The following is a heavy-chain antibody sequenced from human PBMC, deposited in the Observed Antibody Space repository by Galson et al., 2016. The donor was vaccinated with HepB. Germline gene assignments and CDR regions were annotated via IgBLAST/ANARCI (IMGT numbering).Heavy chain of an antibody. CDR1: GYSFTGFW. V-gene: IGHV5-51*03. J-gene: IGHJ4*02. Sequence: QSGAEVKKPGESLKIFCKGSGYSFTGFWIGWVRQKPGKGLEWMGIIYPGDSETRYSPSFQGQVTMSVDKSITTAHLQWSSLKASDTAIYYCARRTVGYYKGASDYWGQGTLVTVSS. CDR3: ARRTVGYYKGASDY. D-gene: IGHD1-26*01. CDR2: IYPGDSET.